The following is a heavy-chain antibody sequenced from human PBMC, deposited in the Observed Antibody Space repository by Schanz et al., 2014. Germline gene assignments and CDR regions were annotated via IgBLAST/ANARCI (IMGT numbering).Heavy chain of an antibody. CDR1: GYAFTTYG. V-gene: IGHV1-18*01. Sequence: QVQLVQSGAEVKKPGASVRVSCKVSGYAFTTYGISWVRQAPGQGPEFMGWISTFRNEDTNSAQRCQGRLTMTTDTSTSTAYMELRSLRSDDTAVYYCARAFGGYDPAGARDYWGQGTLVTVSS. D-gene: IGHD5-12*01. J-gene: IGHJ4*02. CDR2: ISTFRNEDT. CDR3: ARAFGGYDPAGARDY.